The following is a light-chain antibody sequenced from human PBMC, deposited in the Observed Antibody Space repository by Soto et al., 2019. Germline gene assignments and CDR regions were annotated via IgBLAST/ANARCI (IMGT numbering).Light chain of an antibody. Sequence: SYELTQPPSVSVAPGQTATIACGGDNVGRKSVHWYQQKPGLAPLLVIHSDTGRPSGIPERFSGSKSGNTATLAISRVEAGNEADYYCHVWDSSSEHHVFGTRTKVTVL. CDR1: NVGRKS. CDR2: SDT. V-gene: IGLV3-21*04. CDR3: HVWDSSSEHHV. J-gene: IGLJ1*01.